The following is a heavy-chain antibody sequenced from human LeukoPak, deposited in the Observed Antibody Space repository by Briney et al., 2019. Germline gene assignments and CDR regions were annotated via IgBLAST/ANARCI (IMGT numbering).Heavy chain of an antibody. D-gene: IGHD5-12*01. CDR1: GGSISSYY. J-gene: IGHJ5*02. CDR2: IYYSGSP. V-gene: IGHV4-59*08. Sequence: SETLSLTCTVSGGSISSYYWSWIRQPPGKGLEWIGYIYYSGSPNYNTSLKSRVTISVDTSKNQFSLKLSSVTAADTAVYYCARQGGYVSWFDPWGQGTLVTVSS. CDR3: ARQGGYVSWFDP.